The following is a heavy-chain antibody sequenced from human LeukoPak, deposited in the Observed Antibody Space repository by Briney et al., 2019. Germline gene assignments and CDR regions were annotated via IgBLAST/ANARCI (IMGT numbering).Heavy chain of an antibody. J-gene: IGHJ4*02. Sequence: GGSLRLSCVVSGFTFSSYSMIWVRQAPGKGLQWVANMKKDGSETNYVDSVKGRFTISRDNAKNSLYLQMNSLRAEDTAVYYCARAIGIWSGYSYWGQGTLVTVSS. CDR1: GFTFSSYS. CDR3: ARAIGIWSGYSY. D-gene: IGHD3-3*01. V-gene: IGHV3-7*01. CDR2: MKKDGSET.